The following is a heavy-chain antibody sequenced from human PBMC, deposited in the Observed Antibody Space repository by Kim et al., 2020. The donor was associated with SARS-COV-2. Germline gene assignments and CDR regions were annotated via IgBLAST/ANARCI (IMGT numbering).Heavy chain of an antibody. CDR3: ARAEVAARFGMDV. D-gene: IGHD6-6*01. J-gene: IGHJ6*02. V-gene: IGHV4-30-2*01. Sequence: NPSLSSRVHISVDRAKNQFSLKLSCVTAADTAVYFCARAEVAARFGMDVWGQGTTATVSS.